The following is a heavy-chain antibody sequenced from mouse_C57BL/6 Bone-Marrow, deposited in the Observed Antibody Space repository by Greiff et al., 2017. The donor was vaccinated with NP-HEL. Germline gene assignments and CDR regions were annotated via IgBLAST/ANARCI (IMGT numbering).Heavy chain of an antibody. CDR2: IWRGGST. V-gene: IGHV2-5*01. J-gene: IGHJ3*01. CDR3: AKRGDDYDGTWFAY. CDR1: GFSLTSYG. Sequence: VQLKESGPGLVQPSQSLSITCTVSGFSLTSYGVHWVRQSPGKGLEWLGVIWRGGSTDYNAAFMSRLSITKDNSKSQVFFKMNSLQADDTAIYYCAKRGDDYDGTWFAYWGQGTLVTVSA. D-gene: IGHD2-4*01.